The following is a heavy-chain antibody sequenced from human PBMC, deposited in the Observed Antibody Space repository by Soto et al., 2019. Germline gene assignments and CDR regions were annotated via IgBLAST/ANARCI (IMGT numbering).Heavy chain of an antibody. CDR3: AVVFTLYVYHYDLIAFSARRSSVIGSAGM. Sequence: GASVKVSCKASGYTFSTSGMTWVRPAPGRGLEWRGWLSDHTGDKKYAQEFQGRVTITADKSTSTAYMELSSLRSEDTAVYYCAVVFTLYVYHYDLIAFSARRSSVIGSAGM. J-gene: IGHJ6*01. V-gene: IGHV1-18*01. CDR2: LSDHTGDK. D-gene: IGHD3-3*01. CDR1: GYTFSTSG.